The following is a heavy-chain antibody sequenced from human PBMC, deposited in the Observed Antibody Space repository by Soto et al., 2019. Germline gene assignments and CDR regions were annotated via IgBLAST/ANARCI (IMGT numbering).Heavy chain of an antibody. V-gene: IGHV5-51*01. CDR2: IYPGDSDT. Sequence: LGESLKISCKGSGYSFTSYWIGWVRQMPGKGLEWMGIIYPGDSDTRYSPSFQGQVTISADKSISTAYLQWSSLKASDTAMYYCATPTRLNSGSYYYYGMDVWGQGTTVTVSS. CDR3: ATPTRLNSGSYYYYGMDV. CDR1: GYSFTSYW. J-gene: IGHJ6*02. D-gene: IGHD1-26*01.